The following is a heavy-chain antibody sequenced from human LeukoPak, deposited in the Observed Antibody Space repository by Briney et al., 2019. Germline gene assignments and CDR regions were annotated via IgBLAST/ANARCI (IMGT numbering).Heavy chain of an antibody. J-gene: IGHJ5*01. Sequence: SETLSLTCSVSGASVTSHSWSWIRQPTGKQLESIGMIYNSVTTNYRPSLKSRVTISVDASKNQLSLKLSSVTAADTAVYYCARGGASSHWFGSWGQGTLVTVSS. V-gene: IGHV4-59*02. D-gene: IGHD6-13*01. CDR2: IYNSVTT. CDR3: ARGGASSHWFGS. CDR1: GASVTSHS.